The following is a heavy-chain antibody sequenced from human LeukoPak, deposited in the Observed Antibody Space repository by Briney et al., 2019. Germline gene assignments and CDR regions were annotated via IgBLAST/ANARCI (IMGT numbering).Heavy chain of an antibody. Sequence: PGGSLRLSCAASGFTFSSYAMHWVRQAPGKGLEYVSAISSNGGSKYYANSVKGRFTISRDNSKNTLYLQIGSLRAEDMAVYYCARAYCSSTSCYKNYYYYYMDVWGKGTTVTVSS. CDR3: ARAYCSSTSCYKNYYYYYMDV. J-gene: IGHJ6*03. V-gene: IGHV3-64*01. CDR2: ISSNGGSK. D-gene: IGHD2-2*02. CDR1: GFTFSSYA.